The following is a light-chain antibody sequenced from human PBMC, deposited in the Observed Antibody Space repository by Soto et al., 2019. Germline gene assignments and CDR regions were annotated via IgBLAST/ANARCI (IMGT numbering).Light chain of an antibody. CDR1: QGISSY. CDR2: AAS. CDR3: QQYYSYPYP. J-gene: IGKJ2*01. Sequence: AIRMTQSPSSFSASTGDRVTITCRASQGISSYLAWYQQKPGKAPKLLIYAASTLQSGVTSRFSGSGSGTDFTLTISCLQSEDFETYYCQQYYSYPYPFGQGTKLEIK. V-gene: IGKV1-8*01.